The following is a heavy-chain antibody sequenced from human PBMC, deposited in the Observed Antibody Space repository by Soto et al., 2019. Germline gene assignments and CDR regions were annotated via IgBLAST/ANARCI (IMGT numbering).Heavy chain of an antibody. CDR1: GYTFTGYY. CDR2: INPNSGGT. CDR3: ARDFYVADYYYGMDV. D-gene: IGHD3-16*01. V-gene: IGHV1-2*04. Sequence: GASVKVSCKASGYTFTGYYMHWVRQAPGQGLEWMGWINPNSGGTNYAQKFQGWVTMTRDTSISTAYMELSSLRSEDTAVYYCARDFYVADYYYGMDVWGQGTTVTVSS. J-gene: IGHJ6*02.